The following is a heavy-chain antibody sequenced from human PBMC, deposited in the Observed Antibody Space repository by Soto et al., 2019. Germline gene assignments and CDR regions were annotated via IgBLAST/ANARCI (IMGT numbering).Heavy chain of an antibody. Sequence: ASVKVSCKASESTFTNYAIHWVRQAPGQGLEWMGWINAGNGNTKYSQNFQGRVTITRDTSASTAYMELSSLRSEDTAVYYYASLRGEDAYWAQGTLDTVSS. CDR2: INAGNGNT. CDR1: ESTFTNYA. CDR3: ASLRGEDAY. V-gene: IGHV1-3*01. J-gene: IGHJ4*02.